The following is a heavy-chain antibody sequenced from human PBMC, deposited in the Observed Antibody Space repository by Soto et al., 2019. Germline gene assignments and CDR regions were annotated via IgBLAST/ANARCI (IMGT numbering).Heavy chain of an antibody. D-gene: IGHD3-10*01. V-gene: IGHV3-53*04. CDR1: GFIVSSNY. Sequence: GGSLRLSCAASGFIVSSNYMTWVRQAPGKGLEWVSLLYNGGATHYAASVKGRFTISSHSSQNTMFLQMNSLRTEDTATYYCVRGRYGSEIHWGQGTKVTVSS. CDR3: VRGRYGSEIH. J-gene: IGHJ4*02. CDR2: LYNGGAT.